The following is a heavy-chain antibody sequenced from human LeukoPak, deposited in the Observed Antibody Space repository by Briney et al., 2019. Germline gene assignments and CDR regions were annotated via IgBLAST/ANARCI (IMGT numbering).Heavy chain of an antibody. CDR2: IYDSGSA. V-gene: IGHV4-61*01. Sequence: SETLSLTCTVSGGSFSSGSYYWSWIRQPPGKGLEWIGYIYDSGSANYNPSLKGRVTISVDTSKNQFSLRLSSVTAADTAVYYCARDLGGNTFDIWGQGTMVTVSS. CDR3: ARDLGGNTFDI. CDR1: GGSFSSGSYY. J-gene: IGHJ3*02. D-gene: IGHD1-26*01.